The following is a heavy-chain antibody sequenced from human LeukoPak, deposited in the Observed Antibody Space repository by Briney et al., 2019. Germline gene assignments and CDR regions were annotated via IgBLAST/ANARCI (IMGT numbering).Heavy chain of an antibody. CDR1: GYSISSGYY. CDR3: ARGTYYDYVWGSSYYFDY. CDR2: IYHSGST. Sequence: SETLSLTCTVSGYSISSGYYWGWIRQPPGKGLEWIGSIYHSGSTYYNPSLKSRVTISVDTSKNQFSLKLSSVTAADTAVYYCARGTYYDYVWGSSYYFDYWGQGTLVTVSS. V-gene: IGHV4-38-2*02. J-gene: IGHJ4*02. D-gene: IGHD3-16*01.